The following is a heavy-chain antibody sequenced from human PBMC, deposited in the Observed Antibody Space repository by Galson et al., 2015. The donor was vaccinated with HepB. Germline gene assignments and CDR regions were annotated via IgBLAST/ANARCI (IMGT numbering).Heavy chain of an antibody. J-gene: IGHJ5*02. V-gene: IGHV4-59*01. Sequence: LSLTCTVSGGSISSYYWSWIRQPPGKGLEWIGYIYYSGSTNYNPSLKSRVTLSVDTSKNQFSLKLSSVTAADTAVYYCARVSSGWYVWFDPWGQGTLVTVSS. D-gene: IGHD6-19*01. CDR2: IYYSGST. CDR3: ARVSSGWYVWFDP. CDR1: GGSISSYY.